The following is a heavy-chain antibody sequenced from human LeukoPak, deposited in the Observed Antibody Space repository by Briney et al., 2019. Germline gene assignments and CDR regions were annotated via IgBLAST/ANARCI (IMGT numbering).Heavy chain of an antibody. V-gene: IGHV4-61*02. CDR2: IYTSGST. CDR1: GGSISSGDYY. CDR3: ARGMTTSGLGVWYFDL. D-gene: IGHD1-1*01. J-gene: IGHJ2*01. Sequence: PSETLSLTCAVSGGSISSGDYYWSWIRQPAGKGLEWIGRIYTSGSTNYNPSLKSRLAISVDTSMNQFSLKLSSVTAADTAVYYCARGMTTSGLGVWYFDLWGRGTLVTVSS.